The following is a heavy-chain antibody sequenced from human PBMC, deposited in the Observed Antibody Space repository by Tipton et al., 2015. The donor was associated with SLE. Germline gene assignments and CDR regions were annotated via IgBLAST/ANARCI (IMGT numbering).Heavy chain of an antibody. V-gene: IGHV4-61*02. CDR3: TRDGALRDYYYGMDV. CDR2: IYTSGST. CDR1: GGSFGSGGYY. Sequence: TLSLTCTVSGGSFGSGGYYWTWVRQSAGKGLEFIGRIYTSGSTNYNPSLESRVTISVDTSKNQFYLRLTSVTAADTAVYYCTRDGALRDYYYGMDVWGQGTTVTVSS. D-gene: IGHD1-26*01. J-gene: IGHJ6*02.